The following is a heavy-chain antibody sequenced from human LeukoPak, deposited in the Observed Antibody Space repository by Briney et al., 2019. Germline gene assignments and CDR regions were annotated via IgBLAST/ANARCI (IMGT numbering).Heavy chain of an antibody. CDR3: ARALAGYSSGWDDAFDI. CDR1: GGSISSYY. Sequence: SETLPLTCTVSGGSISSYYWSWIRQPPGKGLEWIGYIYYSGSTNYNPSLKSRVTISVDTSKNQFSLKLSSVTAADTAVYYCARALAGYSSGWDDAFDIWGQGTMVTVSS. CDR2: IYYSGST. V-gene: IGHV4-59*01. J-gene: IGHJ3*02. D-gene: IGHD6-19*01.